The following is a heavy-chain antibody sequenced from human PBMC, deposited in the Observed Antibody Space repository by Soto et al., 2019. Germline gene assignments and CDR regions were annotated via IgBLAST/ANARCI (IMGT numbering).Heavy chain of an antibody. V-gene: IGHV4-59*01. CDR1: GGSISSYY. J-gene: IGHJ6*03. D-gene: IGHD3-9*01. CDR3: AGIIDYDILTGRPYYYYYYMDV. CDR2: IYYSGST. Sequence: SETLSLTCTVSGGSISSYYWSWIRQPPGKGLEWIGYIYYSGSTNYNPSLKSRVTISVDTSKNQFSLKLSSVTAADTAVYYCAGIIDYDILTGRPYYYYYYMDVWGKGTTVTVSS.